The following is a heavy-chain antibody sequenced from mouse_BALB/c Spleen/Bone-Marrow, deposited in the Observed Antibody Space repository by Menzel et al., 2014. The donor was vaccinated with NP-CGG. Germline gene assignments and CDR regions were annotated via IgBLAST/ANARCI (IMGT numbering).Heavy chain of an antibody. Sequence: EVQRVESGGGLVKPGGSLKLSCAASGFAFSSYDMSWVRQTPEKRLEWVAYISSSGGSTYYSDTVKGRFTISRDNAKNTLCLQMSSLKSEDTAMYYCARQILRGFAYWGQGTLVTVSA. J-gene: IGHJ3*01. V-gene: IGHV5-12-1*01. D-gene: IGHD1-1*01. CDR2: ISSSGGST. CDR1: GFAFSSYD. CDR3: ARQILRGFAY.